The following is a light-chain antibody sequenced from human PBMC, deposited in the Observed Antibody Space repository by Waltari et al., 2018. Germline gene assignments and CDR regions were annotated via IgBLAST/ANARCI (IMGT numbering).Light chain of an antibody. CDR1: PGTVSPDFY. J-gene: IGLJ3*02. Sequence: QIVVTQEPSVTVSPGGTVTLTCASSPGTVSPDFYPNWFQQKPGQAPRSLIHSSVAKHSWTPARFSGSLLGGKARLTLSGVRPEDEADYYCLLYYGGTWVFGGGTKLTV. CDR2: SSV. CDR3: LLYYGGTWV. V-gene: IGLV7-43*01.